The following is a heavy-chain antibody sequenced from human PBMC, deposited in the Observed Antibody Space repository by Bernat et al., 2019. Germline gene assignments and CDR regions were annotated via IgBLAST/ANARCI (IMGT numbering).Heavy chain of an antibody. CDR1: GFTFSSHW. D-gene: IGHD6-19*01. J-gene: IGHJ3*01. Sequence: EMHLVESGGGLVQPGGSLRLSCVASGFTFSSHWMHWVRQAPGKGLVWVSRINTDGRNTDYADSVKGRFTISRDNAKNTVYVQMSSLRVEDTAVYYCAREESSGIDAFDLWGQGTVVSVSS. CDR2: INTDGRNT. CDR3: AREESSGIDAFDL. V-gene: IGHV3-74*01.